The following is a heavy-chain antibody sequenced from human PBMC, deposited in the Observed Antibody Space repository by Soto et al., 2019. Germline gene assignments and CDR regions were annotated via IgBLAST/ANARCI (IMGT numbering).Heavy chain of an antibody. V-gene: IGHV4-34*01. J-gene: IGHJ5*02. CDR2: INHSGST. CDR1: DVYFSCYY. D-gene: IGHD3-3*01. CDR3: ARGSSITIFGVVMFNWFDP. Sequence: PLETLSLTCAVYDVYFSCYYWSWIRKPPGKGLEWIGEINHSGSTNYNPSLKSRVTISVDTSKNQFSLKLSSVTAADTAVYYCARGSSITIFGVVMFNWFDPWGQGTLVTGSS.